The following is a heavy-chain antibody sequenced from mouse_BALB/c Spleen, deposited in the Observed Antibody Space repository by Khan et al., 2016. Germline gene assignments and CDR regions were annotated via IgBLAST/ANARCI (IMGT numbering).Heavy chain of an antibody. J-gene: IGHJ2*01. CDR3: AKHYGYYFDY. Sequence: QVQLKESGPGLVAPSQSLSITCNVSGFSLTDYGVSWMRQPPGKGLEWLGVIWRGGSTYYNSALKSRLSISTDNSKSQVFLKMNSLQTDDTAMYYCAKHYGYYFDYWGQGTTLTVSS. CDR2: IWRGGST. D-gene: IGHD1-2*01. V-gene: IGHV2-6-5*01. CDR1: GFSLTDYG.